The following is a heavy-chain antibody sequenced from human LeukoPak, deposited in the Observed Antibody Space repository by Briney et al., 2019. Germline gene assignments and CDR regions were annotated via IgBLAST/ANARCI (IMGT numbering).Heavy chain of an antibody. D-gene: IGHD3-22*01. J-gene: IGHJ3*02. CDR3: ASANYYDSSGYLGDAFDI. CDR2: IYPDDSDT. V-gene: IGHV5-51*01. Sequence: GESLKISFKGSGYRFTSYWIGWVRQMPGKGVEWMGIIYPDDSDTRYSPSFQGKVTISDDKSINTTYLQWRSLEASDTAMYYCASANYYDSSGYLGDAFDIWGQGTMVTVSS. CDR1: GYRFTSYW.